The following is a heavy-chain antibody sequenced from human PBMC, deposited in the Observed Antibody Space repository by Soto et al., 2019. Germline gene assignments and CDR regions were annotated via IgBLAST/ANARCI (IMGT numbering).Heavy chain of an antibody. CDR3: SKQESYWNDHFDY. D-gene: IGHD1-1*01. Sequence: QVQLVESGGGVVQPGRSLRLSCAASGFSFSSYGMHWVRQAPGKGLEWVAMISYDGTDEYYEDSVKGRFTISRDNSKNAVYLQMNSLRAEDTAVYYCSKQESYWNDHFDYWGQGTLVTVSS. J-gene: IGHJ4*02. V-gene: IGHV3-30*18. CDR1: GFSFSSYG. CDR2: ISYDGTDE.